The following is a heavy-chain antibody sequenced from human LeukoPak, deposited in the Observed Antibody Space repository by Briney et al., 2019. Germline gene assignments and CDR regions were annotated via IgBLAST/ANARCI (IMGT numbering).Heavy chain of an antibody. CDR1: GDSVSGYS. J-gene: IGHJ6*03. Sequence: SETLSLTCTVPGDSVSGYSWSWIRQPPGKGLEWIGPIKTSGSTKYNPSLKDRVTISVDTSKNQLSLTVSSVTAADTAVYYCARRVTSKAVRPNIYQYMDVWGKGTTVTVSS. V-gene: IGHV4-4*08. CDR2: IKTSGST. D-gene: IGHD6-19*01. CDR3: ARRVTSKAVRPNIYQYMDV.